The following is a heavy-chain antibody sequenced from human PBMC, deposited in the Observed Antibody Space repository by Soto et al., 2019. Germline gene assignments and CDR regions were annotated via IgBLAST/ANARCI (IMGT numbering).Heavy chain of an antibody. J-gene: IGHJ6*02. CDR1: GYSTRSGYF. CDR3: ARSMYSTSAQLYYGMDV. D-gene: IGHD6-6*01. Sequence: SETLSLTCAVSGYSTRSGYFWGWIRQPPGKGLEWIGSMYHSGITYYNLSLKSRVTVSVDTSKNQLSLKLSSATAADTAVYYCARSMYSTSAQLYYGMDVWGQGTTVTVSS. CDR2: MYHSGIT. V-gene: IGHV4-38-2*01.